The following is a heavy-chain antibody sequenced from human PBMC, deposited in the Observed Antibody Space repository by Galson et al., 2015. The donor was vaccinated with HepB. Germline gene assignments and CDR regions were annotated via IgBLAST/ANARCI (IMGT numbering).Heavy chain of an antibody. D-gene: IGHD3-22*01. CDR1: GFSLSTSGMC. CDR3: ARTYYYDSNGYRGPFDT. Sequence: PALVKPTQTLTLTCTFSGFSLSTSGMCVSWIRQPPGKALEWLARIDWDDDKYYSTSLKTRLTISKDTSKNQVVLKMTNMDPVDTATYYCARTYYYDSNGYRGPFDTWGQGTMVTVSS. V-gene: IGHV2-70*11. CDR2: IDWDDDK. J-gene: IGHJ3*02.